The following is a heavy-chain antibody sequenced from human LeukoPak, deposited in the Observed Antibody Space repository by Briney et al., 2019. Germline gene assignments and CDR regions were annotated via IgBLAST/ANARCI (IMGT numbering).Heavy chain of an antibody. V-gene: IGHV5-51*01. D-gene: IGHD2-2*01. Sequence: GESLKISCKGSGYSFTSYWIGWVRQMPGKGLEWMGIIYPGDSDTRYSPSFQGQVTISADKSISTAYLQWSSLKASDTAMYYCAGLGATGYCSSTSCSYNWFDPWGQGTLVTVSS. CDR1: GYSFTSYW. CDR2: IYPGDSDT. J-gene: IGHJ5*02. CDR3: AGLGATGYCSSTSCSYNWFDP.